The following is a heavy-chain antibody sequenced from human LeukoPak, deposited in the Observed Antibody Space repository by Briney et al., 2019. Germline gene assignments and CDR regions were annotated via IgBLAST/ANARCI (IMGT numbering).Heavy chain of an antibody. CDR2: ISASGGST. CDR1: GFTVSSNY. J-gene: IGHJ4*02. D-gene: IGHD6-19*01. CDR3: AKDLSYPPQWLGYFDY. V-gene: IGHV3-23*01. Sequence: GGSLRLSCAASGFTVSSNYMSWVRQAPGKGLEWVSTISASGGSTYYADSVKGRFTISRDNSKSTLYLQLNSLRAEDTAVYYCAKDLSYPPQWLGYFDYWGQGTLVTVSS.